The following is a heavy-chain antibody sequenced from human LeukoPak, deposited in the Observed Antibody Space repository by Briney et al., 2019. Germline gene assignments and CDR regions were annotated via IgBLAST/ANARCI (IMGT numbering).Heavy chain of an antibody. Sequence: SETLSLTCTVSGGSINTPNYYWGWIRQTPGKGLERLGNIFYSGGTYYSPSLTSRVTISLDTSRNQFSLKLNSVTATDTAVYYCARAFYSSSWDHKEDYFDYWGQGAPVTVSS. V-gene: IGHV4-39*07. J-gene: IGHJ4*02. CDR3: ARAFYSSSWDHKEDYFDY. CDR2: IFYSGGT. CDR1: GGSINTPNYY. D-gene: IGHD6-13*01.